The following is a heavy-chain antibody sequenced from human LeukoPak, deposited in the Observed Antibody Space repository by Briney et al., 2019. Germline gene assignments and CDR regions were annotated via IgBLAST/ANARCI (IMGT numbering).Heavy chain of an antibody. V-gene: IGHV1-18*04. Sequence: EASVKVSCKASGYTFTSYGISWVRQAPGQGLEWMGWISAYNGNTNYAQKLQGRVTMTTDTSTSTAYMELRSLRSDDTAVYRCARAGYSSGWYPTKAFDYWGQGTLVTVSS. CDR1: GYTFTSYG. D-gene: IGHD6-19*01. J-gene: IGHJ4*02. CDR3: ARAGYSSGWYPTKAFDY. CDR2: ISAYNGNT.